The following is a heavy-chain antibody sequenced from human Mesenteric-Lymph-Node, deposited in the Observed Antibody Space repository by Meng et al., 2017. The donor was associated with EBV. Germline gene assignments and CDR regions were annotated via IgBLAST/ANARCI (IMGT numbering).Heavy chain of an antibody. CDR1: GYTFNTYA. J-gene: IGHJ4*02. D-gene: IGHD3-22*01. V-gene: IGHV1-3*01. Sequence: QLVQSGAEVKKSGASVKVSCKASGYTFNTYAIHWVRQAPGQGLEWMGWINVGNGNTKYSQKFQGRVTITRDTSARTAYMELSSLRSEDTAVYFCARDHYYDSGVYTPPFDFWGQGTLVTVSS. CDR2: INVGNGNT. CDR3: ARDHYYDSGVYTPPFDF.